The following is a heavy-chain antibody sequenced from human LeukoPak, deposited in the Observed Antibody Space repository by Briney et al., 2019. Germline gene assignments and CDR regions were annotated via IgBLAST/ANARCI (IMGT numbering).Heavy chain of an antibody. Sequence: SETLSVTCTVSGGSISGYYWTWIRQLPGKGLEWIGYIYNSGITNYNPSLKSRVTVSVDTSKNQFSLRLTSVTAADTAVYYCARSVPSLDYLFDSWGHGTLITVSS. J-gene: IGHJ5*01. V-gene: IGHV4-59*08. D-gene: IGHD4-11*01. CDR2: IYNSGIT. CDR1: GGSISGYY. CDR3: ARSVPSLDYLFDS.